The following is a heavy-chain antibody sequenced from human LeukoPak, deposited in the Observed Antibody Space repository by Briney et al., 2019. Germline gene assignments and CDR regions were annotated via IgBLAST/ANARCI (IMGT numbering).Heavy chain of an antibody. CDR1: GFIFSNYW. Sequence: GGSLRLSCAASGFIFSNYWMSWVRQAPGKGLEWVGNIKQDGSEKYYVDSVKGRFTISRDNVKNSLYLQMNGLRAEDTAVYFCARDSAVWGSYRLWEFDVWGQGTLVTVSS. V-gene: IGHV3-7*01. CDR3: ARDSAVWGSYRLWEFDV. J-gene: IGHJ4*02. D-gene: IGHD3-16*02. CDR2: IKQDGSEK.